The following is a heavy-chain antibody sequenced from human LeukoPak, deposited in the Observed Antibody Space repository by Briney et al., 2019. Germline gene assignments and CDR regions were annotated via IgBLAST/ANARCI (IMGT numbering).Heavy chain of an antibody. CDR3: ARGPIDDYGAHFDY. D-gene: IGHD4-17*01. CDR1: GFTFDDYG. CDR2: INWNGGST. Sequence: PGGSLRLSCAASGFTFDDYGMSWVRQAPGKGLEWVSGINWNGGSTGYADSVKGRFTISRDNAKNSLYLQMNSLRAEDTALYYCARGPIDDYGAHFDYWGQGTLVTVSS. J-gene: IGHJ4*02. V-gene: IGHV3-20*04.